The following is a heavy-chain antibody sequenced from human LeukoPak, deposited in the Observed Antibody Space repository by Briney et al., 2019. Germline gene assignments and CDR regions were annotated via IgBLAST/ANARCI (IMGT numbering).Heavy chain of an antibody. D-gene: IGHD3-16*01. V-gene: IGHV4-34*01. Sequence: SETLSLTCAVYGGXFSGYYCSWIRQPPGKGLEWIAEINHSGSTNYNPSLKSRVTISVDTSKNQFSLKLSSVTAAATAVYYCARIGLGNYVWGSYDYWGQGILVTVSS. CDR2: INHSGST. J-gene: IGHJ4*02. CDR1: GGXFSGYY. CDR3: ARIGLGNYVWGSYDY.